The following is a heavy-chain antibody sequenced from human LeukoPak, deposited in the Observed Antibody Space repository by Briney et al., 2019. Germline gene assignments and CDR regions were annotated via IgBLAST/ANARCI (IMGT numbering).Heavy chain of an antibody. V-gene: IGHV4-39*07. D-gene: IGHD6-13*01. Sequence: SETLSLTCTVAGGSISSSNYYWGWIRQPPSKGLEWIGSMYYSGSIFYNPSLKSRVTISINTSKNQFSLKLSSVTAADTAVYYCAVLRRIAASDYWGQGTLVTVSS. CDR1: GGSISSSNYY. CDR2: MYYSGSI. CDR3: AVLRRIAASDY. J-gene: IGHJ4*02.